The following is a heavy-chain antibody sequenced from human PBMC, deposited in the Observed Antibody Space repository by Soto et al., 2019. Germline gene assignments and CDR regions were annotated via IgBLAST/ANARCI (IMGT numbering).Heavy chain of an antibody. CDR1: GFTFSSYA. V-gene: IGHV3-64*01. CDR3: ARDAKRGYSYGDYYYYGMDV. CDR2: ISSNGGST. D-gene: IGHD5-18*01. J-gene: IGHJ6*02. Sequence: PGGSLRLSCAASGFTFSSYAMHWVRQAPGKGLEYVSAISSNGGSTYYANSVKGRFTISRDNSKNTLYLQMGSLRAEDMAVYYCARDAKRGYSYGDYYYYGMDVWGQGTTVTVSS.